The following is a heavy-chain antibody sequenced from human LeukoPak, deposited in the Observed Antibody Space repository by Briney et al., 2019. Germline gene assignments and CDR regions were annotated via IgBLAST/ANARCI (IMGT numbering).Heavy chain of an antibody. J-gene: IGHJ4*02. V-gene: IGHV3-66*02. CDR3: ARDIDSSGYYGGSHY. Sequence: GGSLRLSCAASGFTVSTNYMSWVRQAPGKGLEWVSVIYSDSSTYYADSVKGRFTISRDNSKNTLYLQMNSLRAEDTAVYYCARDIDSSGYYGGSHYWGQGTLVTVSS. CDR1: GFTVSTNY. CDR2: IYSDSST. D-gene: IGHD3-22*01.